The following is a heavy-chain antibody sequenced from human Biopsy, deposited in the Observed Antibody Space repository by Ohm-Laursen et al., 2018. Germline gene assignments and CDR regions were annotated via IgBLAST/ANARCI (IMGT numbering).Heavy chain of an antibody. CDR2: ISYDGSKT. D-gene: IGHD3-16*01. Sequence: SLRLSCTASGFTFSNSGMHWVRQAPGKGLAWVAAISYDGSKTDYGDSVKGRLNISRDNSKNTLDLQMSSLRVEDTAVYFCAKDRGTFNFYYYGMDVWGQGTTVTVSS. J-gene: IGHJ6*02. V-gene: IGHV3-30*18. CDR3: AKDRGTFNFYYYGMDV. CDR1: GFTFSNSG.